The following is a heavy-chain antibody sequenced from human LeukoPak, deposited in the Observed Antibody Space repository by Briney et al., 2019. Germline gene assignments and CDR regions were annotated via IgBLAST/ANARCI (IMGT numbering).Heavy chain of an antibody. CDR3: ARDQLWFGESSNWFDP. CDR1: GYTFTSYY. Sequence: ASVKVSCKASGYTFTSYYMHWVRQAPGQGLEWMGIINPSGGSTSYAQKFQGRVTMTRDTSTSTAYMELSSLRSEDTAVYYCARDQLWFGESSNWFDPWGQGTLVTVSS. CDR2: INPSGGST. D-gene: IGHD3-10*01. J-gene: IGHJ5*02. V-gene: IGHV1-46*01.